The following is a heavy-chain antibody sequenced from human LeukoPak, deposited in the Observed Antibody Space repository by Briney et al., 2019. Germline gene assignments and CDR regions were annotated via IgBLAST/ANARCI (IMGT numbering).Heavy chain of an antibody. CDR2: FDPEDGET. Sequence: ASVKVSCKVSGYTLTELSMHWVRQAPGKGLEWMGGFDPEDGETIYAQKFQGRVTMTEDTSTDTAYMELSSLRSEDTAVYYCARGRGACSSTSCFTVDYWGQGTLVTVSS. CDR1: GYTLTELS. CDR3: ARGRGACSSTSCFTVDY. D-gene: IGHD2-2*01. V-gene: IGHV1-24*01. J-gene: IGHJ4*02.